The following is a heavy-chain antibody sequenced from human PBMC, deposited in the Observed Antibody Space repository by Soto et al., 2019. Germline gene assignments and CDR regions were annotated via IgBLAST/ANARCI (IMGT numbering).Heavy chain of an antibody. CDR1: GYTFTDYY. Sequence: QVQLVQSGTEVKKPGASVKVSCKASGYTFTDYYLHWMRQAPGQGLEWMGWINPNSGGTNFAPKFQGRVTMTRDTSISTAYMDLSRLKSDDTAVYFCARDRESMVRGVIIGGGFDMWGQGTMVTVSS. CDR3: ARDRESMVRGVIIGGGFDM. V-gene: IGHV1-2*02. D-gene: IGHD3-10*01. CDR2: INPNSGGT. J-gene: IGHJ3*02.